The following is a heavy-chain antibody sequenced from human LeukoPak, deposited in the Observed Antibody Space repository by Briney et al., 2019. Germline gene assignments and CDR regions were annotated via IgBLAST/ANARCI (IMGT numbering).Heavy chain of an antibody. D-gene: IGHD4-17*01. Sequence: KTGGSLRLSCAASGFTFSSYSMNWVRQAPGKGLEWDSSISSSSSYIYYADSVKGRFTISRDNAKNSLYLQMNSLRAEDTAVYYCARDLLTTVFDYWGQGTLVTVSS. V-gene: IGHV3-21*01. J-gene: IGHJ4*02. CDR1: GFTFSSYS. CDR3: ARDLLTTVFDY. CDR2: ISSSSSYI.